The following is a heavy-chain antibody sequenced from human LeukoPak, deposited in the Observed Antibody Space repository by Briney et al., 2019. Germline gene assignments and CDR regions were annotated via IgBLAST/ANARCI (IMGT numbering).Heavy chain of an antibody. J-gene: IGHJ4*02. CDR3: ARDRSRDGYNPGGY. V-gene: IGHV3-21*01. D-gene: IGHD5-24*01. Sequence: GGSLRLSCAASGFTFSSYGMHWVRQAPGKGLEWVSSISSSSSYIYYADSVKGRFTISRDNAKNSLYLQMNSLRAEDTAVYYCARDRSRDGYNPGGYWGQGTLVTVSS. CDR2: ISSSSSYI. CDR1: GFTFSSYG.